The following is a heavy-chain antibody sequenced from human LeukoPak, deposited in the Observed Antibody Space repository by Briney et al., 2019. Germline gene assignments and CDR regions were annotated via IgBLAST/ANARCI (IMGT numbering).Heavy chain of an antibody. CDR1: GFTFSSYW. D-gene: IGHD3-10*01. J-gene: IGHJ5*02. V-gene: IGHV3-7*01. Sequence: GGSLRLSCAASGFTFSSYWMSWVRQAPGKGLEWVANINQDGGEKYYVDSVKGRFTISRDNAKNSLYLQMSSLRVEDTAVYYCARPPYSDKWYGGPWGQGTLVTVSS. CDR2: INQDGGEK. CDR3: ARPPYSDKWYGGP.